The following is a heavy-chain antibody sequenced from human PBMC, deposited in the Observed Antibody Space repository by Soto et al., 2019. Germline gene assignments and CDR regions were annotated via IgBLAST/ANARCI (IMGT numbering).Heavy chain of an antibody. J-gene: IGHJ5*02. D-gene: IGHD2-2*01. Sequence: SETLSLTCAVYGGSFSGYYWSRIRQPPGKGLEWIGEINHSGSTNYNPSLKSRVTISVDTSKNQFSLKLSSVTAADTAVYYCAREVRRYCSSTSCSDWFDPWGQGTLVTVSS. CDR3: AREVRRYCSSTSCSDWFDP. V-gene: IGHV4-34*01. CDR1: GGSFSGYY. CDR2: INHSGST.